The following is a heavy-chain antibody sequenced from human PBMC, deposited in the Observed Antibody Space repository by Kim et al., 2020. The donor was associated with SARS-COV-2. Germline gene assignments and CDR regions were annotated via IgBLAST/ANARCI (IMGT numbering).Heavy chain of an antibody. CDR1: GGSISSDY. D-gene: IGHD6-19*01. CDR3: ARLPDITGWPFDS. Sequence: SETLSLTCTVSGGSISSDYWTWIRQPPGKGLEWIGYIKYSGRTNDNPPPGSRVAILVDTSKTHFSLKLSSVTAADTAMYFCARLPDITGWPFDSWGQGILVTVSS. V-gene: IGHV4-59*01. CDR2: IKYSGRT. J-gene: IGHJ4*02.